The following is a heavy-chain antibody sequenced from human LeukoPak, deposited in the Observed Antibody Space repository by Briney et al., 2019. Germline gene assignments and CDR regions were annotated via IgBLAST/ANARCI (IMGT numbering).Heavy chain of an antibody. Sequence: GGPLRLSCAASGFTFSNYGMSWVRQAPGKGLEWVSIISGSVSSTNYADSVKGRFTISRDNSKNTLYLQMNSLRAEDTAVYYCAKDAYSSGWVQYYFDYWGQGTLVTVSS. V-gene: IGHV3-23*01. J-gene: IGHJ4*02. CDR2: ISGSVSST. CDR1: GFTFSNYG. CDR3: AKDAYSSGWVQYYFDY. D-gene: IGHD6-19*01.